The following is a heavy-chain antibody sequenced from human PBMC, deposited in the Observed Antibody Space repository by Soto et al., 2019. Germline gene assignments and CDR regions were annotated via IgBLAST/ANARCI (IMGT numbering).Heavy chain of an antibody. CDR1: GFSLSTSGVG. V-gene: IGHV2-5*02. Sequence: SGPTLVNPTQTLTLSCTFSGFSLSTSGVGVGWIRQPPGKALEWLALIYWDDDKRYSPSLKSRLTITKDTSKNQVLLTMTNMEPVDTATYFCAHGLREENCRGGSCYYFDYWGQGTPVTVSS. J-gene: IGHJ4*02. CDR2: IYWDDDK. CDR3: AHGLREENCRGGSCYYFDY. D-gene: IGHD2-15*01.